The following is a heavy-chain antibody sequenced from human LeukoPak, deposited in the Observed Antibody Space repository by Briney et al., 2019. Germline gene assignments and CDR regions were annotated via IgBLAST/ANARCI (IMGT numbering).Heavy chain of an antibody. Sequence: SETLSLTCTVSGGSISSYYWSWIRQPAGKGLEWIGRIYTSGSTNYNPSLKSRVTMSVDTSKNQFSLKLSSVTAADTAVYYCARGRRNWYSSSPPRYWGQGTLVTVSS. CDR1: GGSISSYY. V-gene: IGHV4-4*07. D-gene: IGHD6-6*01. J-gene: IGHJ4*02. CDR2: IYTSGST. CDR3: ARGRRNWYSSSPPRY.